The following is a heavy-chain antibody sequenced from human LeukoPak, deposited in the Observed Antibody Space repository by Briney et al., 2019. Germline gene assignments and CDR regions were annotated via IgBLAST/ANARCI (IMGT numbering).Heavy chain of an antibody. CDR2: IRYDGSEK. Sequence: GGSLRLSCAPSGFNFNSYDMQWVRQSPGKGLEWVTFIRYDGSEKYYVDSVEGRFTISRDNSKNTLYLQMNSLRAEDTAVYYCATSVTGYSSPFYYWGQGTLVTVS. CDR3: ATSVTGYSSPFYY. V-gene: IGHV3-30*02. J-gene: IGHJ4*02. CDR1: GFNFNSYD. D-gene: IGHD6-13*01.